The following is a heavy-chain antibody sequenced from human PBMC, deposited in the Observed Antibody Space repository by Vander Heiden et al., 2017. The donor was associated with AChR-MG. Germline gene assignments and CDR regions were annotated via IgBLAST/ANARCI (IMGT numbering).Heavy chain of an antibody. Sequence: QVQLVQSGSELKKPGASVKISCRASGYTFTSYHMNVVRQAPGQGLEWMGGTSHTGNPTNAQGFTGRFVFSLDTSVSTAYLQITSLKAEDTAVYYCARGDWFDPWGQGTLVTVSS. CDR2: TSHTGNP. CDR1: GYTFTSYH. CDR3: ARGDWFDP. V-gene: IGHV7-4-1*02. J-gene: IGHJ5*02.